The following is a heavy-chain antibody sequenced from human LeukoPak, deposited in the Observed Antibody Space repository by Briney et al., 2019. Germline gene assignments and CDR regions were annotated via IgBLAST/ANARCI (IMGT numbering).Heavy chain of an antibody. D-gene: IGHD5-18*01. V-gene: IGHV3-30-3*01. J-gene: IGHJ3*02. CDR2: ISYDGSNK. CDR3: ARVDVGSSRDITSRYSYDAFDI. CDR1: GFTFSSYA. Sequence: GGSLRLSCAASGFTFSSYAMHWVRQAPGKGLEWVAVISYDGSNKYYADSVMGRFTISRDNSKNTLYLQMNSLRAEDTAVYYCARVDVGSSRDITSRYSYDAFDIWGQGTMVTVSS.